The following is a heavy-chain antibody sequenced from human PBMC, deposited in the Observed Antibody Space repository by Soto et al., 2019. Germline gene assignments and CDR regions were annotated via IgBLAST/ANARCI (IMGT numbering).Heavy chain of an antibody. V-gene: IGHV4-61*08. Sequence: SETLSLTCTVSGGALSSGGNFYTWVRQPTGKGLEWRGYIYYRGGTNYNPCLKSRGTRSRDKEKSRYCLSMISVTAADTAVYYCTREQSDDNSCDPWGQGTL. CDR3: TREQSDDNSCDP. J-gene: IGHJ5*02. D-gene: IGHD6-19*01. CDR2: IYYRGGT. CDR1: GGALSSGGNF.